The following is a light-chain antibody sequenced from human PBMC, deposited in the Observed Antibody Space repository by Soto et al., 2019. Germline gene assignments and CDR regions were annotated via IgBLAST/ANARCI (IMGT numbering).Light chain of an antibody. CDR2: AAS. Sequence: DIQMNQSPSSLSASVGDRVTITCRASQGISNYLAWYQQKPGKVPKLLIYAASTLQSGVPSRFSGSGSGTDFTPPTISRQQAEVAADYCHQHNSARPTFGQGTRLEIK. J-gene: IGKJ5*01. CDR1: QGISNY. V-gene: IGKV1-27*01. CDR3: HQHNSARPT.